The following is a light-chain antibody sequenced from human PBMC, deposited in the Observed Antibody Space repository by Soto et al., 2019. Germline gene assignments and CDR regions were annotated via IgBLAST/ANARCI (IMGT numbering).Light chain of an antibody. Sequence: QSVLTQPASVSGSPGQSITISCTGTSSDVGGFNSVSWYQLRPGTAPKLILYDVVDRPSGVSYRFSGSKSGNTASLTISGLQAADEADYFCSSYTSTMTYVFGSGTKVTVL. CDR3: SSYTSTMTYV. J-gene: IGLJ1*01. CDR1: SSDVGGFNS. CDR2: DVV. V-gene: IGLV2-14*03.